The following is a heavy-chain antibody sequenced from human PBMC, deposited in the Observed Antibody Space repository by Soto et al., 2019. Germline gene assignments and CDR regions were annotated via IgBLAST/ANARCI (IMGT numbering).Heavy chain of an antibody. V-gene: IGHV4-59*02. CDR2: IYYSGTT. CDR1: GGSGSGYH. J-gene: IGHJ4*02. Sequence: QVQLQESGPRLVKPSETLSLTCTVSGGSGSGYHWNWVRQPPGKTLEWIGHIYYSGTTNYNPSLKSRITTSIDTSKNQFSLKMNSVTAADTAVYYCARGQTNIWYFDHWGQGTLVTVSS. CDR3: ARGQTNIWYFDH.